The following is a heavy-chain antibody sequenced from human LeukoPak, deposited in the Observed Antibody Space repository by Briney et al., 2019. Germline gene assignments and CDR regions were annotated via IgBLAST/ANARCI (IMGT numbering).Heavy chain of an antibody. V-gene: IGHV4-59*01. CDR3: ARGPTRYYFDY. Sequence: PSETLSLTCTVSGGSISSYYWSWIRQPPGKGLEWIGYIYSSGTTNYNPSLKSRVTISVDASKNQFSLKLSSVTAADTAFYYCARGPTRYYFDYWGQGTLVTVSS. J-gene: IGHJ4*02. CDR2: IYSSGTT. CDR1: GGSISSYY.